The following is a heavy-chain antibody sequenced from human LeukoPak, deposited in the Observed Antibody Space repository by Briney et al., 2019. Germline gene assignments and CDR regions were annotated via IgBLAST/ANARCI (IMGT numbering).Heavy chain of an antibody. D-gene: IGHD2-2*01. CDR2: ISGSGGST. V-gene: IGHV3-23*01. CDR1: GFTFSSYA. CDR3: ARGVCSSTSCYGD. Sequence: PGGSLRLSCAASGFTFSSYAMSWVRQAPGKGLEWVSAISGSGGSTYYADSVKGRFTISRDNSKNTLYLQMNSLRAEDTAVYYCARGVCSSTSCYGDWGQGTLVTVSS. J-gene: IGHJ4*02.